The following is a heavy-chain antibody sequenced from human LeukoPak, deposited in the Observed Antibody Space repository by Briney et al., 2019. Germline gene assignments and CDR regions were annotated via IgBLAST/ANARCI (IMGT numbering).Heavy chain of an antibody. D-gene: IGHD5-12*01. J-gene: IGHJ4*02. CDR2: IYYSGST. CDR3: ARARYSGYDYFDY. V-gene: IGHV4-59*11. CDR1: GGSISSHY. Sequence: SETLSLTCTVSGGSISSHYWSWIRQPPGKGLEWIGYIYYSGSTNYNPSLKSRVTISVDTSKNQFSLKLSSVTAADTAVCYCARARYSGYDYFDYWGQGTLVTVSS.